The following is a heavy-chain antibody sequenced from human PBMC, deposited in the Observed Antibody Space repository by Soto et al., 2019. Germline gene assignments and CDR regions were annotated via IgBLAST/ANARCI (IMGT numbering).Heavy chain of an antibody. CDR1: GGSFSGYY. CDR3: ASSNIAAAGFYYYGMDV. D-gene: IGHD6-13*01. J-gene: IGHJ6*02. V-gene: IGHV4-34*01. CDR2: INHSGST. Sequence: SETLSLTCAVYGGSFSGYYWSGIRQPPGKGLEWIGEINHSGSTNYNPSLKSRVTISVDTSKNQFSLKLSSVTAADTAVYYCASSNIAAAGFYYYGMDVWGRGTTVT.